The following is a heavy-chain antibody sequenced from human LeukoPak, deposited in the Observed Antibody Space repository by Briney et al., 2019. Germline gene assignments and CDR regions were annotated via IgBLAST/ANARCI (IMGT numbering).Heavy chain of an antibody. V-gene: IGHV3-64*01. CDR2: ISSNGGST. D-gene: IGHD3-3*01. CDR1: GFTFSSYA. CDR3: ARGYDFWSGYWSHSDY. J-gene: IGHJ4*02. Sequence: GGSLRLSCASSGFTFSSYAMHWVRQAPGKGLEYVSAISSNGGSTYYGNSVKGRFTISRDNSKNTLYLQMGSLRAEDMAVYYCARGYDFWSGYWSHSDYWGQGTLVTVSS.